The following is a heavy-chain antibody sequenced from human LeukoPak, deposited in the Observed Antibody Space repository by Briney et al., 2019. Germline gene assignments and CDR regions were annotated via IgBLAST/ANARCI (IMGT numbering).Heavy chain of an antibody. V-gene: IGHV3-21*01. CDR3: ARQTGSGLFTLP. J-gene: IGHJ4*02. D-gene: IGHD3/OR15-3a*01. CDR2: ITSDGSYV. CDR1: TFTFSSYS. Sequence: TGGSLRLSCAASTFTFSSYSMNWVRQAPGKGLEWVSSITSDGSYVFYADSVKGRFTISRDNAENSLFLQMNSLRVEDTAMYYCARQTGSGLFTLPGGQGTLVTVSS.